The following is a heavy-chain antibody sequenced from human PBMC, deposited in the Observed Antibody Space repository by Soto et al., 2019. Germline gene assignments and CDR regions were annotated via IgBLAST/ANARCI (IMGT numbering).Heavy chain of an antibody. CDR1: GFTFSSYA. CDR3: AKGNYYGSGSYPYYMDV. J-gene: IGHJ6*03. V-gene: IGHV3-23*01. D-gene: IGHD3-10*01. Sequence: PGGSLRLSCAASGFTFSSYAMSWVRQAPGKGLEWVSAISGSGGSTYYADSVKGRFTISRDNSKNTLYLQMNSLRAEDTAVYYCAKGNYYGSGSYPYYMDVWGKGTTVTVSS. CDR2: ISGSGGST.